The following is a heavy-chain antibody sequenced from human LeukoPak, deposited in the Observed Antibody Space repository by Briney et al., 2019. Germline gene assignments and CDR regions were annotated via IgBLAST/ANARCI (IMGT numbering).Heavy chain of an antibody. J-gene: IGHJ4*02. V-gene: IGHV1-2*02. CDR2: IIPNSGDT. CDR1: GYTFTNYD. CDR3: ARDLGTYTFDFDY. Sequence: ASVKVSCKASGYTFTNYDINWVRQATGQGLEWMGWIIPNSGDTNYAQKFQGRVTMTRDTSISTAYMDLSRLRSDDTAVYYCARDLGTYTFDFDYWGQGTLVTVSS. D-gene: IGHD6-13*01.